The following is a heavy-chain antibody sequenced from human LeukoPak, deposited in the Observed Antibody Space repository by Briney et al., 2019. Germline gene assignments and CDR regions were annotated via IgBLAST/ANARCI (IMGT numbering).Heavy chain of an antibody. CDR3: ARDPVDHWSGSPANWFDP. CDR2: INPSGGST. CDR1: GYTFTSYY. D-gene: IGHD3-3*01. Sequence: GASVKVSCKASGYTFTSYYMHWVRQAPGQGLEWMGIINPSGGSTSYAQKFQGRVTMTRDTSISTAYMELSRLRSDDTAVYYCARDPVDHWSGSPANWFDPWGQGTLVTVSS. V-gene: IGHV1-46*01. J-gene: IGHJ5*02.